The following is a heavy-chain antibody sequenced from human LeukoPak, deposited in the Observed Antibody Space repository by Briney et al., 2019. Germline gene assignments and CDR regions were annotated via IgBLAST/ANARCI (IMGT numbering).Heavy chain of an antibody. J-gene: IGHJ4*02. CDR2: ISGSGGST. V-gene: IGHV3-23*01. CDR1: GFTFSSYG. D-gene: IGHD7-27*01. Sequence: GGSLRLSCAASGFTFSSYGMSWVRQAPGKGLEWVSFISGSGGSTYYADSVKGRFTISRDNSKNTLYLQMNSLRAEDTAVYYCAKASELGRGYFDYWGQGTLVTVSS. CDR3: AKASELGRGYFDY.